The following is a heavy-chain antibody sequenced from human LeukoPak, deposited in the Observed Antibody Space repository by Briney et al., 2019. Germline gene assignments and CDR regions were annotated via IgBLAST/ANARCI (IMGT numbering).Heavy chain of an antibody. CDR2: IYYSGST. D-gene: IGHD2-15*01. V-gene: IGHV4-59*01. CDR3: ARVGSGSVGAFDI. CDR1: GGSISSYY. J-gene: IGHJ3*02. Sequence: PSEILSLTCTVSGGSISSYYWSWIRQPPGKGLEWIGYIYYSGSTNYNPSLKSRVTISVDTSKNQFSLKLSSVTAADTAVYYCARVGSGSVGAFDIRGQGTMVTVSS.